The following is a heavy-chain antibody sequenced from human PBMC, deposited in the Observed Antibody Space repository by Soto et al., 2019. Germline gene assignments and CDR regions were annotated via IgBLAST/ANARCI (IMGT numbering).Heavy chain of an antibody. CDR1: GFPFSSYG. Sequence: GGSLRLSCAASGFPFSSYGMHWVRQAPGKGLDWVAVIWYDGSNKDYADSVKGRFTISRDNSKNTLFLQMNNLRVDDTAVYYCASSINWGQGTLVTVSS. J-gene: IGHJ1*01. CDR3: ASSIN. CDR2: IWYDGSNK. V-gene: IGHV3-33*01.